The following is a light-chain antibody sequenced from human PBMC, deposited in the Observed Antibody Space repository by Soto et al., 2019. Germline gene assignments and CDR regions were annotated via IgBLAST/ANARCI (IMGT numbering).Light chain of an antibody. V-gene: IGLV2-8*01. Sequence: QSALTQPPSASGSPGQSATISCTGTSSDVGNYNYVSWYQQHPGKAPKLMIYEVFKRPSGVPDRFSGSKSGNTASLTVSGLQAEDEADYYCSSYAGSNTYVFGTGTKLTVL. J-gene: IGLJ1*01. CDR3: SSYAGSNTYV. CDR2: EVF. CDR1: SSDVGNYNY.